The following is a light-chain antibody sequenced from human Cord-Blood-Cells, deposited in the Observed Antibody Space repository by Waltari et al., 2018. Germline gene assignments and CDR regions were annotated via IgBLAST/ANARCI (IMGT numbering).Light chain of an antibody. CDR2: STS. CDR1: TGAVTSGYY. CDR3: LLYYGGAWV. V-gene: IGLV7-43*01. J-gene: IGLJ3*02. Sequence: QTVVTQEPSLTVSPGGTVTLTCASSTGAVTSGYYPNWFQQKPGQAPRALIYSTSNKRSWTPPRFSGSLLGGKAALTLSGVQPEDEAEYYCLLYYGGAWVFGGGTKLTVL.